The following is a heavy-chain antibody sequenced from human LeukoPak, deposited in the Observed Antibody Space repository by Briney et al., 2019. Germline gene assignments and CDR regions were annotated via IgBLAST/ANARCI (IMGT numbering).Heavy chain of an antibody. D-gene: IGHD3-3*01. CDR1: GYSFTSYW. CDR2: ISGSGGST. J-gene: IGHJ5*02. V-gene: IGHV3-23*01. CDR3: AGGNDFWSGT. Sequence: GESLKISCKGSGYSFTSYWISWVRQAPGKGLEWVSAISGSGGSTYYADSVKGRFTISRDNSKNTLYLQMNSLRAEDTAVYYCAGGNDFWSGTWGQGTLVTVSS.